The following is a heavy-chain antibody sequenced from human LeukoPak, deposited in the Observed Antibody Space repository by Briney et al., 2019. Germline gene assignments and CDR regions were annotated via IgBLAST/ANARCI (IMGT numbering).Heavy chain of an antibody. D-gene: IGHD1-26*01. Sequence: GGSLRLSCAASGFTVSSVYMTWVRQAPGKGLEWVSVIYSGGNTYYTDSVKGRFTISSDNSKNTLYLQMNGLRVDDTAVYYCASNGGNSGSFLQLDYWGQGTLLTVSS. V-gene: IGHV3-66*02. J-gene: IGHJ4*02. CDR1: GFTVSSVY. CDR2: IYSGGNT. CDR3: ASNGGNSGSFLQLDY.